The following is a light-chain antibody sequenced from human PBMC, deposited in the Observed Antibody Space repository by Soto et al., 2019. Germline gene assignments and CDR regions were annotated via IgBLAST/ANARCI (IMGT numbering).Light chain of an antibody. Sequence: QSALTQPRSVSGSPGQAVTISCTGSSSDVGGYDFVSWYQQHPGKAPKLMISDVSGRPSGVPDRFSGSKSANTASLTISGLQAEDEADYYCGSCAGTYTLVFGGGTKLTVL. CDR1: SSDVGGYDF. CDR3: GSCAGTYTLV. CDR2: DVS. J-gene: IGLJ3*02. V-gene: IGLV2-11*01.